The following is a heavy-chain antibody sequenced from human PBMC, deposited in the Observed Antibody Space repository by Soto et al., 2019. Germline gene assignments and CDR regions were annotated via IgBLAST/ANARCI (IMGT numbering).Heavy chain of an antibody. CDR2: INHDGSEK. CDR3: ARDLPLMIYRRAMDL. V-gene: IGHV3-7*01. D-gene: IGHD3-22*01. Sequence: EVQLVESGGGLVQPGGSLRLSCVASGFTFRSFWMSWVRQAPGKGLEWVASINHDGSEKYDVDSVRGRFTISRDNAKNSLYLQMNSLRAEDTAVYYCARDLPLMIYRRAMDLWGQGTTVTVSS. CDR1: GFTFRSFW. J-gene: IGHJ6*02.